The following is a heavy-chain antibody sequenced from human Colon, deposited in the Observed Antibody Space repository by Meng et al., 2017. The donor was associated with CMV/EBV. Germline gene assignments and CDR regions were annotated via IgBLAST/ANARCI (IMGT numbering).Heavy chain of an antibody. D-gene: IGHD3-10*01. CDR2: IYTDGST. CDR1: GFTFSSYA. Sequence: GGSLRLSCAASGFTFSSYAMNWVRQAPGKGLEWVSIIYTDGSTFYGDSVKGRFTISRDNSRKMLYLQMNSLRKDDTAVYYCAAFGESALDYWGQGTLVTVSS. CDR3: AAFGESALDY. V-gene: IGHV3-66*02. J-gene: IGHJ4*02.